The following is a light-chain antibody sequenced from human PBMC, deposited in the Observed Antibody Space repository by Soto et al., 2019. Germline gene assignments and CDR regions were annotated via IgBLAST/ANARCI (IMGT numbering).Light chain of an antibody. J-gene: IGKJ1*01. V-gene: IGKV3-11*01. Sequence: ELVLTQTPGTLSLSAGGGAILACRASQSVSSYLAWYQQKPGQAPRLLIYDASNRATGIPARFSGSGSGTDFTLTISSLEPEDFAVYYCQQRSNWPRTFGRGTKVDIK. CDR3: QQRSNWPRT. CDR2: DAS. CDR1: QSVSSY.